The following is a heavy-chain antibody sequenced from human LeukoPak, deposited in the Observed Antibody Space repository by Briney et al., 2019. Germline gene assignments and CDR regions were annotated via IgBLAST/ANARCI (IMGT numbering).Heavy chain of an antibody. CDR2: ISSSSSYI. V-gene: IGHV3-21*01. D-gene: IGHD5-12*01. J-gene: IGHJ4*02. Sequence: GGSLRLSCAASGFTFSSYSMNWVRLAPGKGLEWVSSISSSSSYIYYADSVKGRFTISRDNAKNSLYLQMNSLRAEDTAVYYCARASGYQYYFDYWGQGTLVTVSS. CDR1: GFTFSSYS. CDR3: ARASGYQYYFDY.